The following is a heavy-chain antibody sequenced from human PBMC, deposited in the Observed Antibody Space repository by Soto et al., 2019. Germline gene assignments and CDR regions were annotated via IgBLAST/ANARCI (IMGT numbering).Heavy chain of an antibody. D-gene: IGHD3-10*01. CDR2: ISGSGGST. CDR1: GFTFSSYA. V-gene: IGHV3-23*01. Sequence: EVQLLESGGGLVQPGGSLRLSCAASGFTFSSYAMSWVRQAPGKGLEWVSAISGSGGSTHYADSVKGRFTISRDNSKNTLHLQMNSLRAEDTAVYYCAKSLPGITMVRGVIIAPKFDYWGQGTLVTVSS. J-gene: IGHJ4*02. CDR3: AKSLPGITMVRGVIIAPKFDY.